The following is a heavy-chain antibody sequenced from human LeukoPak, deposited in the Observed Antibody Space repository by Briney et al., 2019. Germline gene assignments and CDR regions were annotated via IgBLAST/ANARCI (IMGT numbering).Heavy chain of an antibody. J-gene: IGHJ4*02. CDR1: GGSISSYY. CDR3: ARRTLNCSGGSCFLRRFYYFDY. Sequence: SETLSLTCTVSGGSISSYYWSWIRQPPGKGLEWIGYIYYSGSTNYNPSLKSRVTISVDTSKNQFSLKLSSVTAADTAVYYCARRTLNCSGGSCFLRRFYYFDYWGQGTLVTVSS. V-gene: IGHV4-59*12. CDR2: IYYSGST. D-gene: IGHD2-15*01.